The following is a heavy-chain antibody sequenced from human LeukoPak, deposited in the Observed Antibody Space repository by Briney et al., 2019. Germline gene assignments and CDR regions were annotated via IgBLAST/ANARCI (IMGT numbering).Heavy chain of an antibody. CDR2: ISANNGEI. V-gene: IGHV1-18*04. Sequence: ASVMASCKASGYTFTNYGISWVRQAPGQGLEWMSWISANNGEIRYAQNFQARVTMTTDTSTTTAYMELRSLRSDDTAVYYCARVPPSAHQVFSSDYWGQGTQVTVSS. D-gene: IGHD1-14*01. CDR1: GYTFTNYG. CDR3: ARVPPSAHQVFSSDY. J-gene: IGHJ4*02.